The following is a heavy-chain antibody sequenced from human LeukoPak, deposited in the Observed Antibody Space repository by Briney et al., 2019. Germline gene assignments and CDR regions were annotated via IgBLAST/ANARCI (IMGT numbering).Heavy chain of an antibody. CDR1: GGSFSGYY. CDR3: ARGYSSSSP. CDR2: INHSGST. D-gene: IGHD6-6*01. V-gene: IGHV4-34*01. Sequence: SETLSLTCAVYGGSFSGYYWSWIRQPPGKGLEWIGEINHSGSTNYNPSLKSRVTISVDTSKNQFSLKLNSVTAADTAIYYCARGYSSSSPWGQGTLVTVSS. J-gene: IGHJ5*02.